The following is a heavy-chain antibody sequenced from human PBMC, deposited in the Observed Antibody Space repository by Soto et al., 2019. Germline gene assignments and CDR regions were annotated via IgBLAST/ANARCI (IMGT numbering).Heavy chain of an antibody. V-gene: IGHV1-8*01. CDR1: GYAFITYD. Sequence: VASVKVSCKASGYAFITYDINWVRQAAGQGPEWMGWMNPNSGATGFAQKFLGRVTLSSNTSISTAYMELSSLRSEDTAVYYCARGRDLWSGYYSGYYYYALDVWG. CDR3: ARGRDLWSGYYSGYYYYALDV. CDR2: MNPNSGAT. J-gene: IGHJ6*02. D-gene: IGHD3-3*01.